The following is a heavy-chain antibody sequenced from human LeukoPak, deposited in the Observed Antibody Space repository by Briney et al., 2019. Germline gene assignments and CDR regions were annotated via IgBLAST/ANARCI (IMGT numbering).Heavy chain of an antibody. CDR2: INWNGGST. CDR1: GFTFDDYG. CDR3: ASDSYGGASSY. V-gene: IGHV3-20*04. D-gene: IGHD2-21*01. Sequence: GGSLRLSCAASGFTFDDYGMSWVRQVPGKGLEWVSGINWNGGSTGYADSVKGRFTISRDNAKNSLYLQMNSLRAEDTALYYCASDSYGGASSYWGQGTLVTVSS. J-gene: IGHJ4*02.